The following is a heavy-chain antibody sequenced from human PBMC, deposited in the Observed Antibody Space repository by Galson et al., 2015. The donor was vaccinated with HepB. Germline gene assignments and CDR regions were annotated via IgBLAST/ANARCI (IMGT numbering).Heavy chain of an antibody. D-gene: IGHD1-26*01. CDR2: IRYDGSNK. V-gene: IGHV3-30*02. CDR1: GFTFSSYG. CDR3: ANGAQGDSWELLYFDY. J-gene: IGHJ4*02. Sequence: SLRLSCAASGFTFSSYGMHWVRQAPGKGLEWVAFIRYDGSNKYYADSVKGRFTISRDNSKNTLYLQMNSLRAEDTPVYYCANGAQGDSWELLYFDYWGQGTLVTVSS.